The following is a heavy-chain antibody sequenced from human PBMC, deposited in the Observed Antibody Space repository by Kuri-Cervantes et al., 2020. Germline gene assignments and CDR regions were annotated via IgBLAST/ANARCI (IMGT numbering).Heavy chain of an antibody. CDR3: AKSISWPYDAFDI. J-gene: IGHJ3*02. Sequence: GESLKISCAASAFIISDYWMHWVRQTPGKGLVWVSRINSGGGGTDYADSVKGRFTISRDNAKNTLFLQLNSLRAEDTAVYYCAKSISWPYDAFDIWGQGTMVTVSS. V-gene: IGHV3-74*01. CDR2: INSGGGGT. D-gene: IGHD6-13*01. CDR1: AFIISDYW.